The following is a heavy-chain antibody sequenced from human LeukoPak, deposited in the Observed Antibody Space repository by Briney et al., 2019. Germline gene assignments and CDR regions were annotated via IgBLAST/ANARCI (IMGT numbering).Heavy chain of an antibody. D-gene: IGHD6-13*01. J-gene: IGHJ4*02. CDR1: GYSISSGYY. Sequence: PSETLSLTCTVSGYSISSGYYWGWIRQPPGKGLEWIGSIYHSGSTYYNPSLKSRVTILVDTSKNQFSLKLSSVTAADTAVYYCASPEIGVAAAGTFDYWGQGTLATVSS. CDR2: IYHSGST. CDR3: ASPEIGVAAAGTFDY. V-gene: IGHV4-38-2*02.